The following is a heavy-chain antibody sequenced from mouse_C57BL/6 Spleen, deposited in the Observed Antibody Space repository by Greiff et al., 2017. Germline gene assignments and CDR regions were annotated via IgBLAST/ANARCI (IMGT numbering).Heavy chain of an antibody. CDR2: FYHRSGNT. D-gene: IGHD1-1*01. CDR3: AREYDSSSDGYCDV. CDR1: GYPFTSYG. Sequence: VKLQQSGAELARPGASVTLSCKASGYPFTSYGISWVKQRTGQGLEWLGEFYHRSGNTYYNEKFKGKATLTADISSRTAYMELRSLTSADSAVYFCAREYDSSSDGYCDVWGTGTTVTVSS. V-gene: IGHV1-81*01. J-gene: IGHJ1*03.